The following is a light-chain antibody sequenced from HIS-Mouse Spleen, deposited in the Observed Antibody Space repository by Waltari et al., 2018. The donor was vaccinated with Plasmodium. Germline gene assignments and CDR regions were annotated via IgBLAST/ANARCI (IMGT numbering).Light chain of an antibody. V-gene: IGLV3-10*01. CDR1: ALPKKY. CDR3: YSTDSSGNHRV. Sequence: SYELTQPPSVSVSPGQTARITCSGDALPKKYAYWYQQKSGQAPVLVIYEDSKRPSGITERCSGSSSGTMATLTISGAQGEDEADYYCYSTDSSGNHRVFGGGTKLTVL. CDR2: EDS. J-gene: IGLJ3*02.